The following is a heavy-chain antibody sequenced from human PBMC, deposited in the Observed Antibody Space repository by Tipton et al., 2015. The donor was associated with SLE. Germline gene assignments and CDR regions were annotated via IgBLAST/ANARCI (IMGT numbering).Heavy chain of an antibody. D-gene: IGHD2-2*01. CDR1: GFTFSRYW. CDR3: ARDYCSSTSCPSHYYYMDV. Sequence: LRLSCVASGFTFSRYWMTWVRQAPGKGLEWIGEINHSESTNYNPSLKSRVTISADRSKSQFSLKLSSVTAADTAVYYCARDYCSSTSCPSHYYYMDVWGKGTTVTISS. J-gene: IGHJ6*03. CDR2: INHSEST. V-gene: IGHV4/OR15-8*01.